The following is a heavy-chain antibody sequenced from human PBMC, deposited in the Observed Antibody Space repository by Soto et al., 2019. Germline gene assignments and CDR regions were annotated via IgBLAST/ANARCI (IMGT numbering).Heavy chain of an antibody. D-gene: IGHD6-19*01. CDR1: GFPFSNAW. Sequence: GGSLRLSCAAAGFPFSNAWMSWVRQAPGKGLEWVGRIKSKTDGGTTDYAAPVKGRLTISRDDSKNTLYLQMNSLKTEDTAVYYCTTAPSIAVADNPFDYWGQGTLVTVSS. V-gene: IGHV3-15*01. J-gene: IGHJ4*02. CDR3: TTAPSIAVADNPFDY. CDR2: IKSKTDGGTT.